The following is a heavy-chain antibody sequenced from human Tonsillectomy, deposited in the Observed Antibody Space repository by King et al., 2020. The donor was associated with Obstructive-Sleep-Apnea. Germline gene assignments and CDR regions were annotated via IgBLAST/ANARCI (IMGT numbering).Heavy chain of an antibody. V-gene: IGHV1-18*04. D-gene: IGHD3-22*01. Sequence: VQLVQSGAEVKKPGASVKVSCQASGYTFTSYGIRWVRQAPGQGLEWMGWISAYNGNTNYAQKLQGRVTMTTDTSTSTAYMELRSLRSDDTAVYYCARGFYYYDSSVPNWFDPWGQGTLVTVSS. J-gene: IGHJ5*02. CDR2: ISAYNGNT. CDR3: ARGFYYYDSSVPNWFDP. CDR1: GYTFTSYG.